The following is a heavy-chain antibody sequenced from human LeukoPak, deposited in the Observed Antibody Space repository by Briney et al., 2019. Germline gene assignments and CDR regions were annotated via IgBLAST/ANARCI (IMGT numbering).Heavy chain of an antibody. CDR3: TTAYQGAFDI. CDR1: GFTFSNAW. Sequence: GSLRLSCVASGFTFSNAWMSWVRQAPGKGLEWVGRIKSKTDGGTTDNAAPVTGRFTISRDDSKNTLYLQMNSLKTEDTAVYYCTTAYQGAFDIWGQGTMVTVSS. V-gene: IGHV3-15*01. J-gene: IGHJ3*02. CDR2: IKSKTDGGTT. D-gene: IGHD2-2*01.